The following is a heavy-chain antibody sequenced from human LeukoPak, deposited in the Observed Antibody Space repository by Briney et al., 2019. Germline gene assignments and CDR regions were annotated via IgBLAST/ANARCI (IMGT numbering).Heavy chain of an antibody. V-gene: IGHV4-59*08. CDR3: ARNYGSGGLIDY. Sequence: PSETLSLTCTVSGGSISSYYWSWIRQPPGKGLEWIGYIYYSGSTNYNPSLKSRVTISVDTSKNQFSLKLSSVTAADTAVYYCARNYGSGGLIDYWGQGTLVTVSS. D-gene: IGHD3-10*01. CDR2: IYYSGST. J-gene: IGHJ4*02. CDR1: GGSISSYY.